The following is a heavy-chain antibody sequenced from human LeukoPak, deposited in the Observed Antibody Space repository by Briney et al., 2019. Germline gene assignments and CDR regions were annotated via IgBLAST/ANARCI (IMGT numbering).Heavy chain of an antibody. Sequence: SQTLSLTCTVSGASISSGGYYWSWIRQHPVKGLEWIGYISYSSNTYYKSSLKSRITISVDTSKNQFSLNLSSVTAADTAVYYCASDAYGRPPLWGQGTLVTVSS. J-gene: IGHJ4*02. V-gene: IGHV4-31*03. CDR3: ASDAYGRPPL. D-gene: IGHD3-16*01. CDR1: GASISSGGYY. CDR2: ISYSSNT.